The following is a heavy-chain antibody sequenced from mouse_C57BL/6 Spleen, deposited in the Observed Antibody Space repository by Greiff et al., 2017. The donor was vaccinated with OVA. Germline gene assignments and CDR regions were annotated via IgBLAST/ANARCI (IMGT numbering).Heavy chain of an antibody. D-gene: IGHD1-1*01. CDR3: ARHEERVGTVFDY. CDR1: GYTFTEYT. Sequence: QVQLKESGAELVKPGASVKLSCKASGYTFTEYTIHWVKQRSGQGLEWIGWFYPGSGSLEYNEKFKDKATLTSDKSSSTVYMELSRLTSEDSAVDFCARHEERVGTVFDYWGQGTTLTVSS. V-gene: IGHV1-62-2*01. J-gene: IGHJ2*01. CDR2: FYPGSGSL.